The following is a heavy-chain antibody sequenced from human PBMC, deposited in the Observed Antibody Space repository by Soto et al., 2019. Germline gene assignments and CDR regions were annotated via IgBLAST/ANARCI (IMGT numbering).Heavy chain of an antibody. V-gene: IGHV1-2*04. Sequence: QVQLVQSGAEVKKPGASVKVSCKASGYTFTGYYMHWVRQAPGQGLEWMGWINPNSGGTNYAQKFQGWVTMTRDTSISTAYMELGRLRSDDTAVYYCARDSDSSSPEQFDYWGQGTLVTVSS. J-gene: IGHJ4*02. CDR1: GYTFTGYY. D-gene: IGHD6-6*01. CDR2: INPNSGGT. CDR3: ARDSDSSSPEQFDY.